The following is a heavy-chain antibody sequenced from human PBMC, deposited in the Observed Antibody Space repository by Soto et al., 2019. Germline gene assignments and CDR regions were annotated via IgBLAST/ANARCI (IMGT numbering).Heavy chain of an antibody. D-gene: IGHD2-15*01. J-gene: IGHJ4*02. CDR3: ARDSGALGYCSGGSCYADY. CDR2: ISAYNGNT. Sequence: QVQLVQSGAEVKKPGASVKVSCKASGYTFTSYGISWVRQAPGQGLAWMGWISAYNGNTNYAQKLQGRVTMTTDTSTSTAYMELRSLRSDDTAVYYCARDSGALGYCSGGSCYADYWGQGTLVNVSS. V-gene: IGHV1-18*04. CDR1: GYTFTSYG.